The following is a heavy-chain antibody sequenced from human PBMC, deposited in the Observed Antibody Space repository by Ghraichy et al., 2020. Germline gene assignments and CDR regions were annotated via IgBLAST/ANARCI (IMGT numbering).Heavy chain of an antibody. D-gene: IGHD1-26*01. CDR3: AKYKSGSQFYYYYGMDV. Sequence: GGSLRLSCAASGLTFSSYAMSWVRQAPGKGLEWVSDISGSGGGTHYADSVKGRFTIARDNSKNTLYLQMNSLRAEDTAVYYCAKYKSGSQFYYYYGMDVWGQGTTVTVSS. V-gene: IGHV3-23*01. J-gene: IGHJ6*02. CDR1: GLTFSSYA. CDR2: ISGSGGGT.